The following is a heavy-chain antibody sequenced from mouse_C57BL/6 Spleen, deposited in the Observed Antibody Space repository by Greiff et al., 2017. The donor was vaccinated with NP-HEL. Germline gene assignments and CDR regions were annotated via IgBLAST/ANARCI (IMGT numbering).Heavy chain of an antibody. D-gene: IGHD2-3*01. V-gene: IGHV1-9*01. Sequence: QVHVKQPGAELVKPGASVKLSCKATGYTFTGYWIEWVKQRPGHGLEWIGEILPGSGSTNYTEKFKGKATFTADTASNTAYMQLSSLTTEDSAIFYCARNGYYPYYFDYWGQGTTLTVSS. CDR3: ARNGYYPYYFDY. J-gene: IGHJ2*01. CDR2: ILPGSGST. CDR1: GYTFTGYW.